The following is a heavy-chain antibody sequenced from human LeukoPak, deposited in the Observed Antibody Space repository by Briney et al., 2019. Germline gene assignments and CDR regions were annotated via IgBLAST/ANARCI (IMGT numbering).Heavy chain of an antibody. Sequence: GGSLRLSCAASGFTFSNYAMSWVRQAPGKGLEWVSGVSGSGGSTYYADSVKGRCTISRDNSKNTLYLQMNSLRAEDTAVYYCAKGYSGVPAGISALDYWGQGTLVTVSS. D-gene: IGHD2-2*01. CDR1: GFTFSNYA. CDR3: AKGYSGVPAGISALDY. V-gene: IGHV3-23*01. CDR2: VSGSGGST. J-gene: IGHJ4*02.